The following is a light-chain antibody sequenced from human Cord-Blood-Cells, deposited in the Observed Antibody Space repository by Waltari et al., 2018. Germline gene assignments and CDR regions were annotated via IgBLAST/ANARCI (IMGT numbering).Light chain of an antibody. CDR2: GAA. V-gene: IGKV3-15*01. Sequence: EIVMPQSPATLSVSPGERATLSCRAIQSVNSNIAWSQQKPGKAPRLLIYGAATSATGIPARFSGSGSGTEFTLTISSLQSEDFAVYYCQQYNNWPRTFGQGTKVEIK. CDR1: QSVNSN. J-gene: IGKJ1*01. CDR3: QQYNNWPRT.